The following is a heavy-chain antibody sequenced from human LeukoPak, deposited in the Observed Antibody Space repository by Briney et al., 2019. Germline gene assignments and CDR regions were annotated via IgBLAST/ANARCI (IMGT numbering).Heavy chain of an antibody. CDR1: GFTFSSYS. V-gene: IGHV3-21*01. Sequence: SGGSLRLSCAASGFTFSSYSMNWVRQAPGKGLEWVSSISSSSSYIYYADSVKGRLTISRDNAKNSLYLQMNSLRAEDTAVYYCARGNSGYDSVMGYWGQGTLVTVSS. D-gene: IGHD5-12*01. CDR2: ISSSSSYI. CDR3: ARGNSGYDSVMGY. J-gene: IGHJ4*02.